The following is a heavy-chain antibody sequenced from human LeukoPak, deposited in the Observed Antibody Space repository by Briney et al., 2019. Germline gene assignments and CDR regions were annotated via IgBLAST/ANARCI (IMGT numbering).Heavy chain of an antibody. CDR3: ARGRVPAAKGSWFDP. D-gene: IGHD2-2*01. J-gene: IGHJ5*02. Sequence: ASVKVSCKASGYTFTSYDINWVRQATGQGLKWMGWMNPNSGNTGYAQKFQGRVTMTRNTSISTAYMELSSLRSEDTAVYYCARGRVPAAKGSWFDPWGQGTLVTVSS. V-gene: IGHV1-8*01. CDR1: GYTFTSYD. CDR2: MNPNSGNT.